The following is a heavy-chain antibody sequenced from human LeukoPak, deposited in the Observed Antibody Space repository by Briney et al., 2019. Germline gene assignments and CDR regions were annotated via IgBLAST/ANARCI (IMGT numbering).Heavy chain of an antibody. CDR1: GVTFRILG. CDR2: LTGSGGTT. Sequence: PGGSLRLSCAASGVTFRILGMYLVRQTSGSGLEWVAGLTGSGGTTYHAASVEGRFTISRDNSKNTLYLQMNSLRAEDTALYYCAKGHTVTSNLDYWGQGTLVTVSS. D-gene: IGHD4-17*01. CDR3: AKGHTVTSNLDY. V-gene: IGHV3-23*01. J-gene: IGHJ4*02.